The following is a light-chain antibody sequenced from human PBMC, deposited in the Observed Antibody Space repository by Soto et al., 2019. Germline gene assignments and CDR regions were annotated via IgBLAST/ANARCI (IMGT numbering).Light chain of an antibody. CDR2: AAS. Sequence: DIQVTQSPSSLSASVGDRVTISCRASQSISTYLNWYQHKPGKAHKLLIHAASSLRSGVPSRFSGSGSGTDLTLTISSLQPEDFATYYCKQSYSTPYTFGQGTKLEIK. CDR1: QSISTY. CDR3: KQSYSTPYT. J-gene: IGKJ2*01. V-gene: IGKV1-39*01.